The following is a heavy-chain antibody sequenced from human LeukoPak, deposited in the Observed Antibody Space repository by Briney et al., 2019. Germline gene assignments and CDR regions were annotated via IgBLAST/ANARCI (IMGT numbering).Heavy chain of an antibody. V-gene: IGHV1-2*06. J-gene: IGHJ4*02. D-gene: IGHD1-1*01. CDR2: INPPSGGT. Sequence: ASVKVSCKASGYTFTDYNVHWVRQAPGQGLEWMGRINPPSGGTLYPQKFQGRVALTTDTSISTAYMYLSRLTSDDTAIYYCVRDVHNYNDDYWGQGTLVSVSS. CDR3: VRDVHNYNDDY. CDR1: GYTFTDYN.